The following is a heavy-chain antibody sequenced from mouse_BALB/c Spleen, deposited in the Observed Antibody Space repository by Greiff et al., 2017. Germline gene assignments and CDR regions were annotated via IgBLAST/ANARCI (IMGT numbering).Heavy chain of an antibody. J-gene: IGHJ4*01. CDR1: GFTFSSFG. V-gene: IGHV5-17*02. CDR2: ISSGSSTI. Sequence: EVQVVESGGGLVQPGGSRKLSCAASGFTFSSFGMHWVRQAPEKGLEWVAYISSGSSTIYYADTVKGRFTISRDNPKNTLFLQMTSLRSEDTAMYYCARQLLRAMDYWGQGTSVTVSS. CDR3: ARQLLRAMDY. D-gene: IGHD2-12*01.